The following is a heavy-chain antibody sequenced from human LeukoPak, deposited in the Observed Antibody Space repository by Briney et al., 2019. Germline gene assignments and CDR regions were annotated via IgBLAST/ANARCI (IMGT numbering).Heavy chain of an antibody. CDR2: ISAYDGST. CDR3: ARDQGSGSYYPRFDY. D-gene: IGHD3-10*01. V-gene: IGHV1-18*01. J-gene: IGHJ4*02. CDR1: GYSFTTYG. Sequence: GASVKVPCKASGYSFTTYGISWVRQAPGQGLEWMGWISAYDGSTNYAQQFQGRVTLTIDTSTTTAYVELRSLRSDDTAIYYCARDQGSGSYYPRFDYWGQGALVTVSS.